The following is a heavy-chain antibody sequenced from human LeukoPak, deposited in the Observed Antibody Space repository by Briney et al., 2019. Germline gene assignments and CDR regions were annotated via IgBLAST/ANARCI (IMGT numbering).Heavy chain of an antibody. Sequence: GGSLRLSCAASGFTFSSYSMSWVRQAPGKGLEWVSSISSSSSYIYYADSVKGRFTISRDNAKNSLYPQMNSLRAEDTAVYYCARAGGGPAVGATTHFDYWGQGTLVTVSS. CDR2: ISSSSSYI. CDR3: ARAGGGPAVGATTHFDY. V-gene: IGHV3-21*01. CDR1: GFTFSSYS. D-gene: IGHD1-26*01. J-gene: IGHJ4*02.